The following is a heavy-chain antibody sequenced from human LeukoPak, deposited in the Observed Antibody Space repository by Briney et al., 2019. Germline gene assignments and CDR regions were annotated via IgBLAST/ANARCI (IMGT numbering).Heavy chain of an antibody. CDR1: GFTVSSNY. V-gene: IGHV3-21*01. D-gene: IGHD1-26*01. CDR2: ISSSSTYI. Sequence: GGSLRLSCAASGFTVSSNYMSWVRQAPGKGLEWVSSISSSSTYIYYADSVKGRFTISRDNAKNSLYLQMNTLRAEDTAVYYCARVGSSGSYNEDYWGQGTLVTVSS. CDR3: ARVGSSGSYNEDY. J-gene: IGHJ4*02.